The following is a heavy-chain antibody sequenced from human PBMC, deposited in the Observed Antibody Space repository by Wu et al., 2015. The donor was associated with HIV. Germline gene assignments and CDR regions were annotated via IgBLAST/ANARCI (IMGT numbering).Heavy chain of an antibody. V-gene: IGHV1-69*05. Sequence: QVQLVQSGAEVKKPGSSVRVSCKASGGTFSSYGFSWVRQAPGQGLEWMGGINPLFGTTKHAQKFQDRVTFTTDESKTTAYMELSSLRSEDTAVYYCARNTDSVATSLYSLGVWGQGTTVTVSS. CDR3: ARNTDSVATSLYSLGV. CDR2: INPLFGTT. D-gene: IGHD5-12*01. J-gene: IGHJ6*02. CDR1: GGTFSSYG.